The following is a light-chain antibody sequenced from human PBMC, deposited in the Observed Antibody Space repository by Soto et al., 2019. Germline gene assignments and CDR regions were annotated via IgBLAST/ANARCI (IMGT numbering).Light chain of an antibody. CDR2: DDS. CDR3: QVWDSTSDHYV. V-gene: IGLV3-21*02. Sequence: SYELTQPPSVSVAAGQTARITCWGNNIGSKSVYWYQQKPGQAPVLVVSDDSDRPSGIPQRFSGSNSGNTATLTISRVEAGDEADYYCQVWDSTSDHYVFGTGTKVTVL. J-gene: IGLJ1*01. CDR1: NIGSKS.